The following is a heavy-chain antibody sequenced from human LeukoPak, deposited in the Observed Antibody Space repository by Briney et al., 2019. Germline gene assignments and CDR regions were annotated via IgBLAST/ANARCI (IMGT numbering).Heavy chain of an antibody. CDR3: ARHFYNSGGYNWFDP. CDR2: IYYSGST. V-gene: IGHV4-39*01. J-gene: IGHJ5*02. CDR1: GGPISTSRYY. D-gene: IGHD6-19*01. Sequence: PSETLSLTCIVSGGPISTSRYYWGWIRQPPGKGLEWIGSIYYSGSTYYNSSLKSRVTISVDTSKNQFSLKLSSATATDTAVFYCARHFYNSGGYNWFDPWGQGTLVTVSS.